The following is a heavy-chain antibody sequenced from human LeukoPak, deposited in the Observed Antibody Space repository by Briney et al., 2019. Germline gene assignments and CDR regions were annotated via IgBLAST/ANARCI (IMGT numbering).Heavy chain of an antibody. CDR1: GGSFTDNY. J-gene: IGHJ4*02. CDR3: ATIINGEDDY. V-gene: IGHV4-34*01. CDR2: INHSGST. Sequence: SETLSLTCAVYGGSFTDNYWSWIRQPPGKGLEWIGEINHSGSTNFNPSLKSRVTILVDASKNQFSLKLNSVTAADTVVYYCATIINGEDDYWGQGTLVTVSS. D-gene: IGHD4-17*01.